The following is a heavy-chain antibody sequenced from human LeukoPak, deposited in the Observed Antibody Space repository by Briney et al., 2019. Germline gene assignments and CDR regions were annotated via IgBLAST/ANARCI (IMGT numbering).Heavy chain of an antibody. CDR3: AHINYDSSGYYPGFDY. D-gene: IGHD3-22*01. CDR2: NYWVDDK. CDR1: GFSLSTNAVG. J-gene: IGHJ4*02. Sequence: KSGPTLVNPTQTLTLTCTFSGFSLSTNAVGVGWVRHPPRNALEWLTLNYWVDDKRYMPVVTTRLTITKDTSTTHAVLTMTTMDPVDTATYYCAHINYDSSGYYPGFDYWGQGTLVTVSS. V-gene: IGHV2-5*02.